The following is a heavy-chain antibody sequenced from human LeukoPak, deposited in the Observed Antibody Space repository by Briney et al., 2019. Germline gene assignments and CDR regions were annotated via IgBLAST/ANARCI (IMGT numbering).Heavy chain of an antibody. J-gene: IGHJ4*02. D-gene: IGHD4-17*01. CDR3: ARPYADSGGTLGY. V-gene: IGHV1-3*01. CDR2: INAGSGKT. Sequence: ASVKVSCKASEYTFNFYAIHWVRQAPGQALEWMGWINAGSGKTKYSQRFQDRVTITRDTSASTAYMELSSLRSEDTAIYYCARPYADSGGTLGYWGQGTLVTVSS. CDR1: EYTFNFYA.